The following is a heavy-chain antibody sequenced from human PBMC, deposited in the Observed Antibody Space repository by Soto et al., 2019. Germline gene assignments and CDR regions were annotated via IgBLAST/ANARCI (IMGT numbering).Heavy chain of an antibody. D-gene: IGHD4-17*01. J-gene: IGHJ1*01. CDR3: ARVGLPGTTAVMVNQH. V-gene: IGHV3-48*02. CDR1: GFTFSTYS. CDR2: ISSTSSTI. Sequence: EVHLVESGGGLVQPGGSLRLSCAASGFTFSTYSMNWVRQAPGKGLEWVSYISSTSSTIYYADSVKGRFTISIDNAKNSLYLQMNSLRDEDTAVYYCARVGLPGTTAVMVNQHWGQGTLVTVSS.